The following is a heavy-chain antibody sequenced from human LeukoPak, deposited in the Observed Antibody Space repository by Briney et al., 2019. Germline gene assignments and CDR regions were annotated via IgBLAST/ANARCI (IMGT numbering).Heavy chain of an antibody. J-gene: IGHJ4*02. CDR3: ARRSSSWFPFDY. D-gene: IGHD6-13*01. CDR1: GYSISSGYY. CDR2: IYHSGST. V-gene: IGHV4-38-2*01. Sequence: KASETQSLTCAVSGYSISSGYYWGWIRPPPGKGLEWIGSIYHSGSTYYNPSLESRVTISVDTSKNQFSLKLSSVTAADTAVYYCARRSSSWFPFDYWGQGTLVTVSS.